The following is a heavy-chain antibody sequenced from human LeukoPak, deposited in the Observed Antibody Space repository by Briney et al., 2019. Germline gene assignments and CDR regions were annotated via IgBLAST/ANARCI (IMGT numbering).Heavy chain of an antibody. V-gene: IGHV1-18*01. CDR1: GYTFTSYG. CDR3: ASHVDTAMAPPGY. D-gene: IGHD5-18*01. J-gene: IGHJ4*02. Sequence: GASVKVSCKASGYTFTSYGISWVRQAPGQGLEWMGWISAYNGNTNYAQKFQGRVTITADKSTSTAYMELSSLRSEDTAVYYCASHVDTAMAPPGYWGQGTLVTVSS. CDR2: ISAYNGNT.